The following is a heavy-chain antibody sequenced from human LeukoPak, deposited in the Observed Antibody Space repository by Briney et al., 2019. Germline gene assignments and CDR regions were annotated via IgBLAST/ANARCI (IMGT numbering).Heavy chain of an antibody. CDR3: ARDADSSSWSMYYHYGMDV. J-gene: IGHJ6*02. CDR2: ISSSSGYI. V-gene: IGHV3-21*01. CDR1: GFTFSSYS. Sequence: GGSLRLSCAASGFTFSSYSMNWVRQAPGKGLEWVSSISSSSGYIYYADSVKGRFTISRDNAKNSLYLQMNSLRAEDTAVYYCARDADSSSWSMYYHYGMDVWGQGTTVTVSS. D-gene: IGHD6-13*01.